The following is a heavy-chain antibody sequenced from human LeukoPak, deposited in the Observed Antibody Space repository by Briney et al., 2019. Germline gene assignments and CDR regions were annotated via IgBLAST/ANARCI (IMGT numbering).Heavy chain of an antibody. J-gene: IGHJ4*02. CDR1: GGSISSYY. CDR2: IYYSGST. V-gene: IGHV4-59*01. CDR3: ARAYTAISYYDFGR. Sequence: SETLSLTCTVSGGSISSYYWSWIRQPPGKGLEWIGYIYYSGSTNYNPSLKSRVTISVDTSKNQFSLKLSSVTAADTAVYYCARAYTAISYYDFGRGGQGTLVTVSS. D-gene: IGHD3-3*01.